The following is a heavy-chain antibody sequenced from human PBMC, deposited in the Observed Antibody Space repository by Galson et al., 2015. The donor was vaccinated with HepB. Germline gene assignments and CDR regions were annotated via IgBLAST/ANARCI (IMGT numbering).Heavy chain of an antibody. V-gene: IGHV1-69*13. D-gene: IGHD2-15*01. Sequence: SVKVSCKASGGTFSSYAISWLRQAPGQGLEWMGGIIPIFGTANYAQKFQGRVTITADESTSTAYMELSSLRSEDTAAYYCARGIGGCCPNWFDPWGQGTLVTVSS. CDR1: GGTFSSYA. CDR2: IIPIFGTA. CDR3: ARGIGGCCPNWFDP. J-gene: IGHJ5*02.